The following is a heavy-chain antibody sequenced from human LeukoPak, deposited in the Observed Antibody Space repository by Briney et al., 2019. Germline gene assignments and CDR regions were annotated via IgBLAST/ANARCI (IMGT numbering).Heavy chain of an antibody. D-gene: IGHD3-22*01. CDR1: GFTFSTYG. CDR3: ARSGLNYFDSAYYFDY. J-gene: IGHJ4*02. Sequence: GGSLRLSCAASGFTFSTYGMNWVRQAPGEGLEWVSYISRTSSTIYYADSVKGRFTISRDNAKNSLYLQMNSLRDEDTAVYYCARSGLNYFDSAYYFDYWGQGTLVTVSS. V-gene: IGHV3-48*02. CDR2: ISRTSSTI.